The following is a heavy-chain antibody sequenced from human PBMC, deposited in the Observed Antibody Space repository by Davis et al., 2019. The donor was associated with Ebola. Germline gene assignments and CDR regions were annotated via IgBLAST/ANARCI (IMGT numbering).Heavy chain of an antibody. Sequence: ASVKVSCKASGYTFTSYGISWVRQAPGQGLEWMGWISAYNGNTNYAQKLQGRVTMTRDTSTRTVYMELSSLRSEDTAVYYCARDRLSITMIVVVNGFDYWGQGTLVTVSS. V-gene: IGHV1-18*01. CDR3: ARDRLSITMIVVVNGFDY. J-gene: IGHJ4*02. CDR1: GYTFTSYG. D-gene: IGHD3-22*01. CDR2: ISAYNGNT.